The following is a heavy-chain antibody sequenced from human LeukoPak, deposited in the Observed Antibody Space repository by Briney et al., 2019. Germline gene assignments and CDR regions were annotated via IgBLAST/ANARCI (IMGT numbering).Heavy chain of an antibody. J-gene: IGHJ6*02. CDR1: GGSISSYY. Sequence: SETLSLTCTVSGGSISSYYWSWIRQPPGKGLEWIGYIYYSGSTNYNPSLKSRVTISVDTSKNQFSLKLSSVTAADTAVYYCARDNKGYYYYYGMDVWGQGTTVTVSS. CDR2: IYYSGST. CDR3: ARDNKGYYYYYGMDV. V-gene: IGHV4-59*01.